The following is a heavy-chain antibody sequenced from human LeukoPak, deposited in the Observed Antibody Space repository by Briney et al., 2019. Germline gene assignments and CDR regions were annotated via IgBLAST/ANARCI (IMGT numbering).Heavy chain of an antibody. D-gene: IGHD1-26*01. CDR2: ITTYKGNT. Sequence: GASVKVSCKASGYTFTSYDISWVRQAPGQGLEWMGWITTYKGNTNYAQKFQGRVTMTTDTSTSTAYMELSRLRSDDTAVYYCARDGGQVGATGPFDYWGQGTLVTVSS. CDR1: GYTFTSYD. V-gene: IGHV1-18*01. CDR3: ARDGGQVGATGPFDY. J-gene: IGHJ4*02.